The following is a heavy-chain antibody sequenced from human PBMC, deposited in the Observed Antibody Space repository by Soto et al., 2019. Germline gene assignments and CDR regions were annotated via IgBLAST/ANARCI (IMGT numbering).Heavy chain of an antibody. CDR3: AREYSYDILTEYPLNYAFDI. CDR2: SSAHNGDT. V-gene: IGHV1-18*01. J-gene: IGHJ3*02. D-gene: IGHD3-9*01. Sequence: QVQLVQSGVEVKNPGASVKVSCKASGYIFTSYGISWVRQAPGQGLEWMGWSSAHNGDTKYAQMFQDRVTMTTDTSTSTAYMELRSLRSDDTALYYCAREYSYDILTEYPLNYAFDIWGQGTMVTVSS. CDR1: GYIFTSYG.